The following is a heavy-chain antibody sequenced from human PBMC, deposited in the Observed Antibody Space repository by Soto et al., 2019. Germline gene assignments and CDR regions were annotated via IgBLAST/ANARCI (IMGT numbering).Heavy chain of an antibody. CDR3: AREACSSTSCYAVNYYYYYMDV. Sequence: QVQLVESGGGLVKPGGSLRLSCAASGFTFSDYYMSWIRQAPGKGLEWVSYISSSGSTIYYADSVKGRFTISRDNAKNSLYLQMNSLRAEDTAVYYCAREACSSTSCYAVNYYYYYMDVWGKGTTVTVSS. CDR2: ISSSGSTI. CDR1: GFTFSDYY. V-gene: IGHV3-11*01. D-gene: IGHD2-2*01. J-gene: IGHJ6*03.